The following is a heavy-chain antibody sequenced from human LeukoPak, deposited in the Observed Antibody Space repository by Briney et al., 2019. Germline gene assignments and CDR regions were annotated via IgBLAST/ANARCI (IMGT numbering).Heavy chain of an antibody. V-gene: IGHV1-8*01. CDR2: MNPNSGNT. Sequence: ASVKVSCKASGYTFTSYDINWVRQATGQGLEWMGWMNPNSGNTGYAQKFQGRVTMTRDNSISTAYMELSSLRSEDTAMYYCARGNRHYDILTGYYNDWFDPWGQGTLVTVSS. D-gene: IGHD3-9*01. CDR3: ARGNRHYDILTGYYNDWFDP. J-gene: IGHJ5*02. CDR1: GYTFTSYD.